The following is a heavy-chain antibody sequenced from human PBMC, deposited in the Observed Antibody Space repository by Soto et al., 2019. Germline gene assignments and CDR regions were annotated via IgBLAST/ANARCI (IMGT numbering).Heavy chain of an antibody. Sequence: QVQLVESGGGVVQPGRSLRLSCAASGFTFSSYAMHWVRQAPGKGLEWVAVISYDGSNKYYADSVKGRFTISRDNSKNTLYLQRNSLRAEDTAVYYCARDAATVTHWYFDLWGRGTLVTVSS. CDR2: ISYDGSNK. J-gene: IGHJ2*01. CDR1: GFTFSSYA. CDR3: ARDAATVTHWYFDL. V-gene: IGHV3-30-3*01. D-gene: IGHD4-17*01.